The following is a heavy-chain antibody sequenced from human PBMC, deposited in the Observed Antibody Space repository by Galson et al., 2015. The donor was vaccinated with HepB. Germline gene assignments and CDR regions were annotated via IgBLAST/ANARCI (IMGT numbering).Heavy chain of an antibody. Sequence: SLRLSCAASGFTFSSYWMHWVRQASGKGLVWVSRINSDGSSTSYADSVKGRFTISRDNAKNTLYLQMNSLRAEDTAVYYCARNGYSYGLDYWGQGTLVTVSS. CDR3: ARNGYSYGLDY. CDR1: GFTFSSYW. J-gene: IGHJ4*02. V-gene: IGHV3-74*01. D-gene: IGHD5-18*01. CDR2: INSDGSST.